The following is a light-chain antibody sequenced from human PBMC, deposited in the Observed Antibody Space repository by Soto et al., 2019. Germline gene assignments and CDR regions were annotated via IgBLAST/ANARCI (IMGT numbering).Light chain of an antibody. CDR2: SNN. CDR3: AAWDGSLNGNWV. V-gene: IGLV1-44*01. CDR1: SSNIGSNT. J-gene: IGLJ3*02. Sequence: QSVLTQPPSASGTPGQRVTISCSGSSSNIGSNTVNWYQQLPGTAPKLLIYSNNQRPSGVPDRFSGSKSGTSASLAISGLQSEDEADYYCAAWDGSLNGNWVFGGGTKVTVL.